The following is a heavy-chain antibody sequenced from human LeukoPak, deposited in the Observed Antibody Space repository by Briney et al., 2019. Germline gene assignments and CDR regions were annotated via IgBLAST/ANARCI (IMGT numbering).Heavy chain of an antibody. CDR3: ARSAGYCSGGSCYSPEYYFDY. V-gene: IGHV4-34*01. CDR2: INHSGST. Sequence: PSETLSLTCAVYGGSFSGYYWSWIRQPPGKGLEWIGEINHSGSTNYSPSLKSRVTISVDTSKNQFSLKLSSVTAADTAVYYCARSAGYCSGGSCYSPEYYFDYWGQGTLVTVSS. J-gene: IGHJ4*02. D-gene: IGHD2-15*01. CDR1: GGSFSGYY.